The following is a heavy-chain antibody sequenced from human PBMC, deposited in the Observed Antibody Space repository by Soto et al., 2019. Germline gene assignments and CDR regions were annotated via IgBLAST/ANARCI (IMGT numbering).Heavy chain of an antibody. J-gene: IGHJ6*04. CDR2: IYHSGST. D-gene: IGHD3-10*01. V-gene: IGHV4-30-2*01. CDR3: AIPYGSRKLYNYYGMDV. Sequence: SETLSLTCAVSGGSISSGGYSWSWIRQPPGKGLEWIGYIYHSGSTYYNPSLKSRIPISVDTSKNPFSLKLSSVTAADTAVYYWAIPYGSRKLYNYYGMDVWGKGTTVTVSS. CDR1: GGSISSGGYS.